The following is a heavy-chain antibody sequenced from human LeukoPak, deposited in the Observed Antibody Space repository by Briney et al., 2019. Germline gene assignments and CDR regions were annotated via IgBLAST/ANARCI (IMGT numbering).Heavy chain of an antibody. V-gene: IGHV1-69*13. CDR2: IIPMFGTA. D-gene: IGHD6-13*01. J-gene: IGHJ4*02. Sequence: GASVKVSFKVSVGTFSSYAISWVRQAPGQGLEWMGGIIPMFGTANYAQKFQGRVTITADESTSTVYMELSSLRSEDTAVYYCARESSIAAAGRDYFDYWGQGTLVTVSS. CDR1: VGTFSSYA. CDR3: ARESSIAAAGRDYFDY.